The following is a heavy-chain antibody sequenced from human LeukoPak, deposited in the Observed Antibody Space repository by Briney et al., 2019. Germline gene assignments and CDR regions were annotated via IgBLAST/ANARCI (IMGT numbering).Heavy chain of an antibody. J-gene: IGHJ3*02. D-gene: IGHD2-2*01. CDR1: GFTFSSYG. CDR2: ISSSSHAI. Sequence: GGSLRLSCAASGFTFSSYGIHWVRQAPGKGLEWVSYISSSSHAIYYADSVKGRFTISRDNAKNSLYLEMNSLRAEDTAVYYCAKDGYCTSTSCYIDAFDIWGQGTVVTVSS. V-gene: IGHV3-48*04. CDR3: AKDGYCTSTSCYIDAFDI.